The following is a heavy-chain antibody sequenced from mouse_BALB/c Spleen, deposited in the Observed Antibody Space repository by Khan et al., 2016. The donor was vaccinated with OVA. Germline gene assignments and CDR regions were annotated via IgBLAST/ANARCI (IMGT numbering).Heavy chain of an antibody. Sequence: QVQLKESGPGLVAPSQSLSITCTVSGFSLSRYSIHWVRQPPGKGLEWLGIMWIGGRTDYNSAIKSRLSISKDNSKSQVFLKMNSLQTDDTAMYYWARNRDGGSYWYFDVWGAGTTVTVSS. D-gene: IGHD3-3*01. V-gene: IGHV2-6-4*01. CDR2: MWIGGRT. J-gene: IGHJ1*01. CDR3: ARNRDGGSYWYFDV. CDR1: GFSLSRYS.